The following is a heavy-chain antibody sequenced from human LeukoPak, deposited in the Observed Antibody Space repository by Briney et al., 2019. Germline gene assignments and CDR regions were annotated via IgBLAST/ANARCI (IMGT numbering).Heavy chain of an antibody. CDR3: AKGAIVATIFGASDI. Sequence: PGGSLRLSCTASGFTFGDYSMSWVRQAPGKGLEWVSAISTSGSSTFYADSVKGRFTISRDSSKNTLYLQMDSLRAEDTAVYYCAKGAIVATIFGASDIWGQGTMVTVSS. V-gene: IGHV3-23*01. CDR1: GFTFGDYS. J-gene: IGHJ3*02. CDR2: ISTSGSST. D-gene: IGHD5-12*01.